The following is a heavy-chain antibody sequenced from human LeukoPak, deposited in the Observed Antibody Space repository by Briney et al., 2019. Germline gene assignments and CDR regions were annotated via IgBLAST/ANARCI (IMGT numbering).Heavy chain of an antibody. D-gene: IGHD5-12*01. CDR1: GGSFSGYY. J-gene: IGHJ4*02. V-gene: IGHV4-34*01. CDR3: AIGPRGYVLY. CDR2: INHSGST. Sequence: SETLSLTCAVYGGSFSGYYWSWIRQPPGKGLEWIGEINHSGSTNYNPSLKSRVTISVDTSQNQSSLNLSSVTATYTAVYYCAIGPRGYVLYWGQGALVTVSS.